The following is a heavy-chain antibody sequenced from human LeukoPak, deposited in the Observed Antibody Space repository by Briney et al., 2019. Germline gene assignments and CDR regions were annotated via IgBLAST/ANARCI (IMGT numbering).Heavy chain of an antibody. CDR2: IYPGDSDT. V-gene: IGHV5-51*01. CDR3: ARSPTGWFDS. J-gene: IGHJ5*01. Sequence: GESLKISCRGTGYSFTSYWIGWVRQMPGKGLEWMGIIYPGDSDTRYSPSFQGQVTISADKSISTAYLQWNRLKASDTAIYYCARSPTGWFDSWGQGTLVTVSS. CDR1: GYSFTSYW. D-gene: IGHD1-1*01.